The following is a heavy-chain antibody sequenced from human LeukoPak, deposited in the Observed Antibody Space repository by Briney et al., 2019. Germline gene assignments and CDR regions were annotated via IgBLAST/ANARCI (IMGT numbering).Heavy chain of an antibody. CDR1: GYNFTSYW. D-gene: IGHD3-10*01. CDR2: IHPGDSGI. CDR3: ARRGVFNDFDY. J-gene: IGHJ4*02. Sequence: GESLKISCKGSGYNFTSYWIGWVRQMSGKGLEWMGIIHPGDSGIKYSPSFQGQVTISADKSIGTAYLQWSSLKASDTARYYCARRGVFNDFDYWGQGTLVTVSS. V-gene: IGHV5-51*01.